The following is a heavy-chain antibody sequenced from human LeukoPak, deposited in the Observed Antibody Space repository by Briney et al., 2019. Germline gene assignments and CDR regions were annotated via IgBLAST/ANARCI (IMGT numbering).Heavy chain of an antibody. CDR3: ARQGGVEMATPYYYYYYMDV. CDR2: IYPGDSDT. Sequence: GESLQISCKGSGYSFTSYWIGWVRQMPGKGLEWMGIIYPGDSDTRYSPSFQGQVTISADKSISTAYLQWSSLKASDTAMYYCARQGGVEMATPYYYYYYMDVWGKGTTVTVSS. CDR1: GYSFTSYW. V-gene: IGHV5-51*01. J-gene: IGHJ6*03. D-gene: IGHD5-24*01.